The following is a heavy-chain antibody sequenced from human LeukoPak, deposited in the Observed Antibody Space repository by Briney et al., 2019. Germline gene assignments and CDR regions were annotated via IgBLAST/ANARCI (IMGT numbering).Heavy chain of an antibody. Sequence: GGSLRLSCTASGFTFDDYAMHWVRQVPGKGLDWVSSISWNSRSIDYADSVKGRFIVSRDNAQNSVSLQMNSLRPEDTALYYCVKDIFRGTYSGFDYWGQGTLVTVSS. CDR1: GFTFDDYA. CDR3: VKDIFRGTYSGFDY. V-gene: IGHV3-9*01. CDR2: ISWNSRSI. J-gene: IGHJ4*02. D-gene: IGHD1-26*01.